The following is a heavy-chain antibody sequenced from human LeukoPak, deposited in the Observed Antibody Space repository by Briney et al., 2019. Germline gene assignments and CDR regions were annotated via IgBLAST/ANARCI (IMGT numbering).Heavy chain of an antibody. J-gene: IGHJ6*03. CDR1: GGSFSGYY. CDR2: INHSGST. V-gene: IGHV4-34*01. D-gene: IGHD3-3*01. CDR3: ARGRGLFWSGYYYYYYYMDV. Sequence: SETLSPTCAVYGGSFSGYYWSWIRQPPGKGLEWIGEINHSGSTNYNPSLKSRVTISVDTSKNQFSLKLSSVTAADTAVYYCARGRGLFWSGYYYYYYYMDVWGKGTTVTVSS.